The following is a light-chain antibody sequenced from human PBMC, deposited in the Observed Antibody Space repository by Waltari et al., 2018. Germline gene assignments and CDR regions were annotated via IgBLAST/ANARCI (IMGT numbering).Light chain of an antibody. J-gene: IGKJ2*01. Sequence: DVVMTQSPLSLAVTLGQPASISCWSSQSLVQSDGSIFLNWFHQKPGQPPRRLIYKVSNRESGVPDRFSGSGSGTDFTLKISRVEAEDVGIYYCLQSSQWPYAFGQGTKLEIK. CDR1: QSLVQSDGSIF. CDR2: KVS. CDR3: LQSSQWPYA. V-gene: IGKV2-30*02.